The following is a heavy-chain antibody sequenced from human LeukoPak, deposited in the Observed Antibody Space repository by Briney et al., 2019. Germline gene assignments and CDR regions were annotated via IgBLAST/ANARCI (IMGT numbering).Heavy chain of an antibody. CDR1: GFTFDDYA. Sequence: PGGSLRLSCAASGFTFDDYAMHWVRQAPGKGLEWVSGISWNSGSIGYADSVKGRFTISRDNAKNSLYLQMNSLRAEDTAVYYCARDLPGRPATHYFDYWGQGTLVTVSS. CDR3: ARDLPGRPATHYFDY. CDR2: ISWNSGSI. D-gene: IGHD2-15*01. V-gene: IGHV3-9*01. J-gene: IGHJ4*02.